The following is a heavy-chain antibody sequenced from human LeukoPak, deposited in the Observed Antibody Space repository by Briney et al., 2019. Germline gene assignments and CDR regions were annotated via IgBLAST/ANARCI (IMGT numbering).Heavy chain of an antibody. J-gene: IGHJ4*02. D-gene: IGHD2-2*02. Sequence: PVKVSCKASGGTFSSYAISWVRQAPGQGLEWMGGIIPIFGTANYAQKFQGRVTITADESTCTAYMELSSLRSEDTAVYYCARERYCSSTSCYIWGQGTLVTVSS. CDR2: IIPIFGTA. CDR1: GGTFSSYA. CDR3: ARERYCSSTSCYI. V-gene: IGHV1-69*13.